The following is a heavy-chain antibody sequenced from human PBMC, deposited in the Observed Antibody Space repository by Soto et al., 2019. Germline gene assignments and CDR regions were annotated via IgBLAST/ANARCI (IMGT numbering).Heavy chain of an antibody. D-gene: IGHD4-4*01. V-gene: IGHV3-9*01. CDR3: VKEKLYSNYEYYFDY. J-gene: IGHJ4*02. CDR2: ISWHSGTI. CDR1: GFTFRNYA. Sequence: SVRLSCAASGFTFRNYAMHWVRRAPGKGLEWVSGISWHSGTIGYADSVRGRFTISRDNAKNSLYLQMNSLRPEDTALYYCVKEKLYSNYEYYFDYWGQGTLVTVSS.